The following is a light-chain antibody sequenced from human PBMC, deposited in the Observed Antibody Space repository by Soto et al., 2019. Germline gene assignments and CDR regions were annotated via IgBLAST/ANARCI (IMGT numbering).Light chain of an antibody. V-gene: IGLV2-14*03. CDR2: DVA. Sequence: QSALTQPASVSASPGQSITISCTGTSSDVGGSNFVSWYQQHPGKPPKLIIYDVATRPSGVSNRFSGSKSGSTASLIISRLQTEDEADYYCVSFTSITREVFGGGTKLTVL. CDR3: VSFTSITREV. CDR1: SSDVGGSNF. J-gene: IGLJ2*01.